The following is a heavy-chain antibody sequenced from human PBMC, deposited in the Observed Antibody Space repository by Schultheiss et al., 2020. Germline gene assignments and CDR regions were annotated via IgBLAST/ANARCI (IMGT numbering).Heavy chain of an antibody. CDR2: IWYDGSNK. V-gene: IGHV3-33*03. CDR3: AKAGKAWLQLGY. J-gene: IGHJ4*02. Sequence: GGSLRLSCAASGFTFSSYAMHWVRQAPGKGLEWVAVIWYDGSNKYYADSVKGRFTISRDNAKNSLYLQMNSLRAEDTAVYYCAKAGKAWLQLGYWGQGTLVTVSS. CDR1: GFTFSSYA. D-gene: IGHD5-24*01.